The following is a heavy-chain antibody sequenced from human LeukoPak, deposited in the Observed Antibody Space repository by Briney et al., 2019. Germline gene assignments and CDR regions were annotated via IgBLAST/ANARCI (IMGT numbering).Heavy chain of an antibody. Sequence: LSLTCTVSGYSISSGYYWGWVRQAPGKGLEWVAVISYDGSNKYHADSVKGRFTISRDNSKNTLYLQMNSLRAEDKAVYYCARGVVVVPAATSNWFDPWGQGTLVTVSS. J-gene: IGHJ5*02. CDR1: GYSISSGY. CDR3: ARGVVVVPAATSNWFDP. CDR2: ISYDGSNK. V-gene: IGHV3-30*03. D-gene: IGHD2-2*01.